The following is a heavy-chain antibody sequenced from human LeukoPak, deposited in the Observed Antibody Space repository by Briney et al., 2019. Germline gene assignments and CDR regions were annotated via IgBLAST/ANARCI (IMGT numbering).Heavy chain of an antibody. Sequence: GSLRLSCTTSGFTFGDYAMSWFRQAPGKGLEWVGFIRSKDYGGTTEYAASVKGRFTISRDDSKSIAYLQMNSLKTEDTAVYYCTRGYCSGGSCYAHDYWGQGTLVTVSS. J-gene: IGHJ4*02. CDR3: TRGYCSGGSCYAHDY. CDR2: IRSKDYGGTT. D-gene: IGHD2-15*01. V-gene: IGHV3-49*03. CDR1: GFTFGDYA.